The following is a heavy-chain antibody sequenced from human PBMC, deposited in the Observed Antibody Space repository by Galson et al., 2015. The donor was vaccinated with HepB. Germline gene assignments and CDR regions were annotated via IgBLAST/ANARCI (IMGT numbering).Heavy chain of an antibody. CDR3: SRKIGAPEYDYYGLGV. J-gene: IGHJ6*02. Sequence: SLRLSCAGSEFTFEDYVISWFRQAPGKGLEWLGFIRTKSYGGTTGYAASVKGRGIISRDDFDRVAYPTMNILDTADPAVYYCSRKIGAPEYDYYGLGVWGQGTTVTVSS. CDR2: IRTKSYGGTT. CDR1: EFTFEDYV. V-gene: IGHV3-49*03. D-gene: IGHD2/OR15-2a*01.